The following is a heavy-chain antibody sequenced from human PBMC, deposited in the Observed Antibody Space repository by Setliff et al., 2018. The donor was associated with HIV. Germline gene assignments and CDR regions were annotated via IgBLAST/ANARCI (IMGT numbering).Heavy chain of an antibody. CDR1: GGSISSYY. CDR3: ATHVGDRGSYYYYYMDV. V-gene: IGHV4-59*04. D-gene: IGHD2-15*01. J-gene: IGHJ6*03. CDR2: IYYSGIP. Sequence: SETLSLTCTVSGGSISSYYWSWIRQPPGKGLEWIGTIYYSGIPYYNPSLKSRVTISVDTSKNQFSLKLSSVTAADTAVYYCATHVGDRGSYYYYYMDVWGKGTTVTVSS.